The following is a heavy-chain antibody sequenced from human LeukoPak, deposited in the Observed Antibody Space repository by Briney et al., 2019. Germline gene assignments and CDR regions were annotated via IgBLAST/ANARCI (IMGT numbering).Heavy chain of an antibody. Sequence: PGRSLRLSCAASGFTFSSYGMHWVRQAPGKGLEWVAVISYDGSNKYYADSVKGRFTISRDNSKNTLYLQMNSLRAEDTAVYYCARGNPYYYGMDVWGQGTTVTVSS. V-gene: IGHV3-30*03. CDR2: ISYDGSNK. CDR1: GFTFSSYG. D-gene: IGHD1-14*01. J-gene: IGHJ6*02. CDR3: ARGNPYYYGMDV.